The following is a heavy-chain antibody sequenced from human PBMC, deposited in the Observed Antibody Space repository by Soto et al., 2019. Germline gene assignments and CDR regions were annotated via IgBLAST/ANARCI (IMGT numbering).Heavy chain of an antibody. V-gene: IGHV1-18*01. CDR2: ISAHNGNT. CDR1: GYAFTTYG. D-gene: IGHD1-1*01. Sequence: QVHLVQAGAEVKKPGASVKVSCKGSGYAFTTYGITWVRQAPGQGLEWMGWISAHNGNTNYVQKIQGRVTVTRDTSTSTAYMELRSLRSADTAVYYCSRGRYGDSWGQGALVTVSS. CDR3: SRGRYGDS. J-gene: IGHJ4*02.